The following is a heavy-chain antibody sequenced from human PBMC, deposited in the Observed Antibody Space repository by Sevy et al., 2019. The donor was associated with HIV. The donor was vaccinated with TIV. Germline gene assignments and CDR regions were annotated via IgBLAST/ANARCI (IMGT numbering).Heavy chain of an antibody. CDR1: GGSISSGGYY. J-gene: IGHJ3*02. CDR3: ARVFIWSGHDAFDI. D-gene: IGHD3-3*01. CDR2: IYYSGST. V-gene: IGHV4-31*03. Sequence: SETLSLTCTVSGGSISSGGYYWSWIRQHPGKGLEWIGYIYYSGSTYYNPSLKSRVTISVDTSKNQFSLKLSSVTAADTAVYYCARVFIWSGHDAFDIWGQGTMVTVSS.